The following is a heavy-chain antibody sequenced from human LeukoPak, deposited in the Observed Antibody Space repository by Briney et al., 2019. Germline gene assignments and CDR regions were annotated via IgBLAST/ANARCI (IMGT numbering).Heavy chain of an antibody. Sequence: GGSLRLSCAASGFTFSSYGTHWVRQAPGKGLEWVAVIWYDGSNKYYADSVKGRFTISRDNSQNTLYLQMNSLRAEDTAVYYCARDLGSGWMEGYFDYWGQGTLVTVSS. CDR1: GFTFSSYG. D-gene: IGHD6-19*01. CDR2: IWYDGSNK. J-gene: IGHJ4*02. CDR3: ARDLGSGWMEGYFDY. V-gene: IGHV3-33*01.